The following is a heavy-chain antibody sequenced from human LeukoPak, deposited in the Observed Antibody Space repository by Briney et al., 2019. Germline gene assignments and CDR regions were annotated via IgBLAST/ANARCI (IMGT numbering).Heavy chain of an antibody. Sequence: GGSLRLSCAASGFSFSSYGMHWIRQTPGKGLEWVAVMSFDGSNIYYGDSVNGRFTISRDNSKNTLYLQMNSLRVEDTALYYCAKVTPGSTARKSGLDFWGQGTLVTVSS. V-gene: IGHV3-30*18. CDR1: GFSFSSYG. CDR2: MSFDGSNI. J-gene: IGHJ4*02. D-gene: IGHD2-21*02. CDR3: AKVTPGSTARKSGLDF.